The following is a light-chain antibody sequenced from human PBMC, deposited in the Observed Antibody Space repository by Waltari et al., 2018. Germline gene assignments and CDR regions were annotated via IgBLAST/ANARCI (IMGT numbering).Light chain of an antibody. CDR1: PTVSNL. J-gene: IGKJ4*01. Sequence: EVVLTQSPATLSLSPGERATLSCRASPTVSNLLAWYQQQPGQAPRLLIYDASNTATGIPARFSGSGSGTDFTLTISSLEPEDFAVYYCQQYGYSRSTFGGGTKVEIK. CDR2: DAS. CDR3: QQYGYSRST. V-gene: IGKV3-11*01.